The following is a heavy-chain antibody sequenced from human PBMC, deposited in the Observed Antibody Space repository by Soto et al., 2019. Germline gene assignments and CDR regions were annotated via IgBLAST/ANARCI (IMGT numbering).Heavy chain of an antibody. CDR2: MNPNSGNT. CDR1: GYTFTSYD. Sequence: ASVKVSCKASGYTFTSYDINWVRQATGQGLEWMGWMNPNSGNTGYAQKFQGRVTMTRNTSISTAYMELSSLRSEDTAVYYCARVVREYYDYIWGCYRYIHYFDYWGQGTLVTVSS. V-gene: IGHV1-8*01. J-gene: IGHJ4*02. D-gene: IGHD3-16*02. CDR3: ARVVREYYDYIWGCYRYIHYFDY.